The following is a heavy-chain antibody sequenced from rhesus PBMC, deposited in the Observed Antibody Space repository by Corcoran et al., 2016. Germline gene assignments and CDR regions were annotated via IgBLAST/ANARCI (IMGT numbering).Heavy chain of an antibody. CDR1: GGSISSNY. D-gene: IGHD3-28*01. CDR2: IYGSSGST. V-gene: IGHV4-160*01. CDR3: ARVHDSGYYTGDY. J-gene: IGHJ4*01. Sequence: QVQLQESGPGLVKPSETLSLTCAVSGGSISSNYWSWIRQPPGKGLEWIGYIYGSSGSTYYNPALKSRVTISTDTAKNQFSLKLISVTAADTAVYYCARVHDSGYYTGDYWGQGVLVTVSS.